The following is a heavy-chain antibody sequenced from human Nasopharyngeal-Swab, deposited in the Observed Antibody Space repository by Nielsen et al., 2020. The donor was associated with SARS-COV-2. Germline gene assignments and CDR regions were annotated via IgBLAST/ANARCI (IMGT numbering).Heavy chain of an antibody. Sequence: GGSLRLSCAASGFTFSSYAMSWVRQAPGKGLEWVSAISGSGGSTYYADSVKGRFTISRDNAKNSLYLQMNSLRAEDTAVYYCARVCSGGSCYGYYYGMDVWGQGTTVTVSS. CDR2: ISGSGGST. D-gene: IGHD2-15*01. V-gene: IGHV3-23*01. J-gene: IGHJ6*02. CDR3: ARVCSGGSCYGYYYGMDV. CDR1: GFTFSSYA.